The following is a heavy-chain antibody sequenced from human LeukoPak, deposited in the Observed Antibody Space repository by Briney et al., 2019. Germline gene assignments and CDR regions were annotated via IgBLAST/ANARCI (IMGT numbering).Heavy chain of an antibody. CDR1: GFTSDDYT. D-gene: IGHD6-6*01. J-gene: IGHJ6*03. CDR2: ISWDGGST. CDR3: AKDGIAARPKDYYYYYYMDV. V-gene: IGHV3-43*01. Sequence: GGSLRLFCAASGFTSDDYTMHWVRQAPGKGLEWVSLISWDGGSTYYAESVKGRFTISRDNSKNSLYLQMNSLRTEDTALYYCAKDGIAARPKDYYYYYYMDVWGKGTTVTVSS.